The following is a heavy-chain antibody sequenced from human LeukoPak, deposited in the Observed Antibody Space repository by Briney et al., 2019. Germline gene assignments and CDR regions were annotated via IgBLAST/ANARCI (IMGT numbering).Heavy chain of an antibody. D-gene: IGHD1-26*01. V-gene: IGHV1-2*02. CDR3: ARDLLGNNWFDP. CDR1: GYTFTGYY. Sequence: ASVKVSCKASGYTFTGYYMHWVRQAPGQGLEWMGWINPNSGGTNYAQKFQGRGTMTRDTSISTAYMELSRLRSDDTALYYCARDLLGNNWFDPWGQGTLVTVSS. J-gene: IGHJ5*02. CDR2: INPNSGGT.